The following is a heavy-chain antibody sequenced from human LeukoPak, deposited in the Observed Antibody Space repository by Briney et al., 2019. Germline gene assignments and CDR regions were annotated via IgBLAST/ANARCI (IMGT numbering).Heavy chain of an antibody. CDR1: GFTFSSYG. CDR3: AKDGFRGSWIDY. CDR2: ISYDGSNK. Sequence: PGGSLRLSCAASGFTFSSYGMHWVRQAPGKGLEWVAVISYDGSNKYYADSVKGRFTISRDNSKNTLYLQIDSLRTEDTAVYYCAKDGFRGSWIDYWGQGTLVTVSS. V-gene: IGHV3-30*18. D-gene: IGHD3-10*01. J-gene: IGHJ4*02.